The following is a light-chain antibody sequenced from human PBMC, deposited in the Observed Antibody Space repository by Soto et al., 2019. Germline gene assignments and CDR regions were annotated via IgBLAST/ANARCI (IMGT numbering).Light chain of an antibody. Sequence: QSVLTQPASVSGSPGQSITISCTGTSSDVGSYNLVSWYQHHPGKAPKLMIYEGSKRPSGVSNRFSGSKSGNTASLTISGLQAEYEADYYCCSYAGSSTFWVFCGGTKPTVL. CDR1: SSDVGSYNL. CDR2: EGS. V-gene: IGLV2-23*03. J-gene: IGLJ3*02. CDR3: CSYAGSSTFWV.